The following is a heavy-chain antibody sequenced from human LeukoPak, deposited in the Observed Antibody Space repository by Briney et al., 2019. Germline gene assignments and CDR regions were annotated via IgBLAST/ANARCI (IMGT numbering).Heavy chain of an antibody. CDR2: IKSDATIT. D-gene: IGHD4-11*01. V-gene: IGHV3-48*01. Sequence: GGSLRLSCAASGFSFSTYSMSWVRQAPGKGLEWVSYIKSDATITYYADSVRGRFTISRDNAKDSLYLEMNSLRAEDTAVHYCKVTWGRYCMDGRGKGSTVNVSS. CDR3: KVTWGRYCMDG. CDR1: GFSFSTYS. J-gene: IGHJ6*03.